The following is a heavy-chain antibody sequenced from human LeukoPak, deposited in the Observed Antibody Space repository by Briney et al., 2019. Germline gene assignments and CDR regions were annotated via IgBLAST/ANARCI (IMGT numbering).Heavy chain of an antibody. CDR1: GFTFDDYA. CDR3: AKDHYSGLLGEYYFDY. J-gene: IGHJ4*02. CDR2: ISWNSGSI. D-gene: IGHD3-10*01. V-gene: IGHV3-9*01. Sequence: GGSLRLSCAASGFTFDDYAMHWVRQAPGKGLEWVSGISWNSGSIGYADSVKGRFTISRDNAKNSLYLQVNSLRAEDTALYYCAKDHYSGLLGEYYFDYWGQGTLVTVSS.